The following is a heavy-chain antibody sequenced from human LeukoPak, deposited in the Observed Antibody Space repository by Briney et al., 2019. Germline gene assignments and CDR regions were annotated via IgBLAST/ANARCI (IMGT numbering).Heavy chain of an antibody. CDR3: AKEIGTSTVTTVDS. CDR2: IRYDGSNK. V-gene: IGHV3-30*02. Sequence: GGSLRLSCAASGFTFSSYGMHWVRQAPGKGLEWVAFIRYDGSNKYYADSVKGRFTISRDNSKNTLYLQMNSLRVEDTALYYCAKEIGTSTVTTVDSWGQGTLVTVSS. D-gene: IGHD4-17*01. J-gene: IGHJ4*02. CDR1: GFTFSSYG.